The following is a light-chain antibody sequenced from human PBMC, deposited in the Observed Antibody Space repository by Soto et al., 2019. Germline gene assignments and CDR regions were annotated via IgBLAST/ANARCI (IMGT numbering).Light chain of an antibody. J-gene: IGLJ2*01. CDR1: SSNIGSNY. Sequence: QSVLTQPPSASGTPGQRVTISCSGSSSNIGSNYVYWYQQLPGTAPKLLIYRNNQRPSGVPDRFSGSKSGTSASLAISGLRSEDEAEYYCAAWDDSLRVVVFGGGIKVTVL. CDR3: AAWDDSLRVVV. CDR2: RNN. V-gene: IGLV1-47*01.